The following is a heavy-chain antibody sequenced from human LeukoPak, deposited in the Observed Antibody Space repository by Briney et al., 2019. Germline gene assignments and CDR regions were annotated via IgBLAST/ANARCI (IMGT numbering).Heavy chain of an antibody. V-gene: IGHV4-34*01. Sequence: SETLSLTCAVYGGSFSGYYWSWIRQPPGKGLEWIGEINRSGSTNYNPSLKSRVTISVDTSKNQFSLKLSSVTAADTAVYYCARRDFWSGYYIPAVAFDIWGQGTMVTVSS. J-gene: IGHJ3*02. CDR2: INRSGST. D-gene: IGHD3-3*01. CDR1: GGSFSGYY. CDR3: ARRDFWSGYYIPAVAFDI.